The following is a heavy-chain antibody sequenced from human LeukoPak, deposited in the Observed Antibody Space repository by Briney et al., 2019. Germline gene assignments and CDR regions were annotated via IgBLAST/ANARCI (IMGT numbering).Heavy chain of an antibody. Sequence: GGSLRLSCAASGFTFSSYSMNWVRQAPGKGLEWVSSISSSGSYIYYADSVKGRFTISRDNAKNSLYLQMNSLRAEDTAVYYCASWKVVVSNGGSDIWGQGTMVTVSS. D-gene: IGHD3-22*01. CDR1: GFTFSSYS. V-gene: IGHV3-21*01. J-gene: IGHJ3*02. CDR3: ASWKVVVSNGGSDI. CDR2: ISSSGSYI.